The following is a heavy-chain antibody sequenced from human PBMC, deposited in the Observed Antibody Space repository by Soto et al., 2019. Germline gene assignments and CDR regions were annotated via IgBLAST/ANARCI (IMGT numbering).Heavy chain of an antibody. D-gene: IGHD2-15*01. CDR2: INAGNGNT. V-gene: IGHV1-3*01. J-gene: IGHJ4*02. CDR3: ARGPGGPDGPGDY. Sequence: QVQLVQSGAEVKKPGASVKVSCKASGYTFTSYAMHWVRRAPGQRLEWMGWINAGNGNTKYSQKFQGRVTITRDTSASTAYMELSSLRSEDTAVYNCARGPGGPDGPGDYWGQGTLVTVSS. CDR1: GYTFTSYA.